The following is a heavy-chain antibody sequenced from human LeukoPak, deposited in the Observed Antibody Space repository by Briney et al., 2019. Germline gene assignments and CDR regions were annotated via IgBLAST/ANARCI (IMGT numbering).Heavy chain of an antibody. V-gene: IGHV3-21*01. CDR3: ARAGRVVPAGKNAFDI. Sequence: GGSLRLSCAASGFTFSSYSMNWVRQAPGKGLEWVSSISSSSSYIYYADSVKGRFTISRDNAKNSLYLQMNSLRAEDTAVYYCARAGRVVPAGKNAFDIWGQGTMVTVSS. J-gene: IGHJ3*02. CDR1: GFTFSSYS. CDR2: ISSSSSYI. D-gene: IGHD2-2*01.